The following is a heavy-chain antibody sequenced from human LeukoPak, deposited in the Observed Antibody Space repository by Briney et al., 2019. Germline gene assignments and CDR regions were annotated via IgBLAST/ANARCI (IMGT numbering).Heavy chain of an antibody. D-gene: IGHD3-10*01. CDR1: GAPINSDY. V-gene: IGHV4-4*07. CDR2: IFASGST. Sequence: SETLSLTCTVSGAPINSDYWTWVRQVAGKGLEWIGRIFASGSTNYNPYLRSRITMSVDTSKNQFSLDLSSVTAADTGVYYCVRGWAPRGEKSSFASWGQGTLVTVSS. CDR3: VRGWAPRGEKSSFAS. J-gene: IGHJ4*02.